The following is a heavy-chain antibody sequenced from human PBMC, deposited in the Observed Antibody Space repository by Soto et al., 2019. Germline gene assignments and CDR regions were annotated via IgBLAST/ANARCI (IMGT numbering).Heavy chain of an antibody. CDR3: ARSLGWYAVDY. D-gene: IGHD6-19*01. J-gene: IGHJ4*02. CDR2: MSHIGSV. CDR1: GVSIGSNYY. Sequence: QVLLQESGPGLVQPSGTLSLSCVVSGVSIGSNYYWGWVRQSPGKGLEWLGDMSHIGSVNYTPSLNGRVTISMGTSQNQFSLKLNSVPAADTAVYYCARSLGWYAVDYWGQGTLVIVS. V-gene: IGHV4-4*02.